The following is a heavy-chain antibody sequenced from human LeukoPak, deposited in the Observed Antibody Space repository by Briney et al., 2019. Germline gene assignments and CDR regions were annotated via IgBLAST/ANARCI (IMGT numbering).Heavy chain of an antibody. V-gene: IGHV3-74*01. CDR1: GFTFSNYW. D-gene: IGHD2-21*02. Sequence: TGGSLRLSCAASGFTFSNYWMHWVRQAPGKGLVWVSRINSDGINTSYADSVKGRFTISRDNAKNTLNLQMNSLRAEDTAVYYCARAGTARGFWFDPWGQGTLVTVSS. CDR2: INSDGINT. CDR3: ARAGTARGFWFDP. J-gene: IGHJ5*02.